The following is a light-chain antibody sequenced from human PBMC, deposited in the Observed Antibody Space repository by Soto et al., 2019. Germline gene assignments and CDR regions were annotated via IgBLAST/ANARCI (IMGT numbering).Light chain of an antibody. Sequence: EIVLTQSPGTLSLSPGERATLSCRASQSVSSSYLAWYQHKPGQAPRILIYGASSRATGIPDRFSGSGSGTAFTLSIIRLEPEDFAVYYCQQYGSSPALTFGGGTKVEIK. CDR2: GAS. J-gene: IGKJ4*01. CDR3: QQYGSSPALT. CDR1: QSVSSSY. V-gene: IGKV3-20*01.